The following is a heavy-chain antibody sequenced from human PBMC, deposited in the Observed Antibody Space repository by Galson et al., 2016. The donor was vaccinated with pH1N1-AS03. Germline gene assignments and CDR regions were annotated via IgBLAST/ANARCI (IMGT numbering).Heavy chain of an antibody. V-gene: IGHV4-4*02. D-gene: IGHD3-10*01. CDR3: ARDRISLVRGSFYYYGMDV. J-gene: IGHJ6*02. Sequence: ETLSLTCAVSGGSISSSDWWSWVRQPPGKGLEWIGEVYHTGSTNYNPSLKSRVIISVDKSKNQFSLNLTSVTAADTAVYYCARDRISLVRGSFYYYGMDVWGQGTTVTVSS. CDR2: VYHTGST. CDR1: GGSISSSDW.